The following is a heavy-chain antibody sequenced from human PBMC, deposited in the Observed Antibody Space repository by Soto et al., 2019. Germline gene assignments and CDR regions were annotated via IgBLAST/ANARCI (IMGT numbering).Heavy chain of an antibody. CDR2: INAANGDT. V-gene: IGHV1-3*01. D-gene: IGHD3-10*01. CDR3: ARKDYYGAGVYYFAH. CDR1: GYTFTAYP. Sequence: QVHLVQSGAEVKKPGASVKVSCKASGYTFTAYPMHWVRQAPGQRLEWMGWINAANGDTGYSQKFHDRVTFTRDTSATTVYMELSSLTSEDTAGYYCARKDYYGAGVYYFAHWGQGTLVTVSS. J-gene: IGHJ4*02.